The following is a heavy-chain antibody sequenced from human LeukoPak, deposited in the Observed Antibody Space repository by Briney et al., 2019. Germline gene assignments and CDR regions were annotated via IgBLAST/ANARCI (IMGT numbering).Heavy chain of an antibody. D-gene: IGHD6-13*01. J-gene: IGHJ4*02. CDR2: ISSGRTYT. V-gene: IGHV3-21*01. Sequence: GGSLRLSCAASGFTFSSFNMNWVRQAPGKGLEWVSSISSGRTYTCYADSVKGRFTISRENTKNSLFLQMNSLRAEDTAIYYCARGDRSAVFDYWGQGSLVTVSS. CDR3: ARGDRSAVFDY. CDR1: GFTFSSFN.